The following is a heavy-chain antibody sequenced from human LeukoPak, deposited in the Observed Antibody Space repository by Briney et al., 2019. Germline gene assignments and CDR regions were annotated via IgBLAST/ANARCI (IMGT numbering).Heavy chain of an antibody. Sequence: GGSLRLSCAASGFTFSSYGMHWVRQAPGKGLEWVAVIWYDGSNKYYADSVKGRFTISRDNSKNTLYLQMNSLRAEDTAVYYCAKNARAYCGGDCCFLDRKGYFDYWGQGTLVTVSS. CDR1: GFTFSSYG. J-gene: IGHJ4*02. D-gene: IGHD2-21*02. V-gene: IGHV3-33*06. CDR2: IWYDGSNK. CDR3: AKNARAYCGGDCCFLDRKGYFDY.